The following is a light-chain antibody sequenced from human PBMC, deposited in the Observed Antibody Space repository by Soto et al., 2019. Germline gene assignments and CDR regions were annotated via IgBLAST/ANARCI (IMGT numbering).Light chain of an antibody. Sequence: QTVVIQESSLSVSPGGTVTLTCGLRSAPISTTYYPAWYQQTPGQAPRTLIYSTNTRSSGVPDRFSGSIRGNKAALTITGAQAEDEAEYHCVLYMGSGAYLFGPVTKLTVL. CDR1: SAPISTTYY. V-gene: IGLV8-61*01. CDR3: VLYMGSGAYL. CDR2: STN. J-gene: IGLJ1*01.